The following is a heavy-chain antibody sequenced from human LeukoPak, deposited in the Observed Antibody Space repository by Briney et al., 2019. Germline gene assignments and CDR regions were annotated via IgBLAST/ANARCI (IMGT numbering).Heavy chain of an antibody. V-gene: IGHV3-11*01. D-gene: IGHD5-18*01. CDR1: GFTFSDYY. J-gene: IGHJ4*02. CDR3: ARGGSYTAIWYFGY. Sequence: NPGGSLRLSCAASGFTFSDYYMSWIRQAPGKGVEWVSYISSSGSTIYYADTVKGRFTISRDNAKNTLYLQMNSLRAEDTAVYYCARGGSYTAIWYFGYWGQGTLVTVSS. CDR2: ISSSGSTI.